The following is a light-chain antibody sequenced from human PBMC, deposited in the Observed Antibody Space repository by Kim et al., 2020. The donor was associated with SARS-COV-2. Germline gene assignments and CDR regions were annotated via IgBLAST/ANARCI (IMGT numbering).Light chain of an antibody. CDR1: TGTVTSGHF. J-gene: IGLJ3*02. Sequence: PGGTVTLTCDSSTGTVTSGHFPYWFQPKPGQAPRTLIYDTGTKQSWTPARFSGSLLGDKAALTLSGAQPEDEAEYYCLLFYSGVWVFGGGTQLTVL. CDR2: DTG. CDR3: LLFYSGVWV. V-gene: IGLV7-46*01.